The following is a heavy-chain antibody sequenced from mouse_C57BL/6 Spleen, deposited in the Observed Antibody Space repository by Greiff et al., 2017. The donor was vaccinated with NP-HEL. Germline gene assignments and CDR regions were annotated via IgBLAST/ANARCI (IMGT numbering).Heavy chain of an antibody. CDR3: ARERF. CDR2: ISYDGSN. CDR1: GYSITSGYY. J-gene: IGHJ4*01. V-gene: IGHV3-6*01. Sequence: EVQLQQSGPGLVKPSQSLSLPCSVTGYSITSGYYWNWIRQFPGNKLEWMGYISYDGSNNYNPSLKNRISITRDTSKNQFFLNLNSVTTEDTATYYCARERFWGQGTSVTVSS.